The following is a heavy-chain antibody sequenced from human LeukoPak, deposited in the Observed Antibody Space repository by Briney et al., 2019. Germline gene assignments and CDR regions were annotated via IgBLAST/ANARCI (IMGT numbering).Heavy chain of an antibody. D-gene: IGHD2-8*02. J-gene: IGHJ4*02. CDR1: GGSISSYY. CDR2: IYYSGST. CDR3: ARDLGYCNGGVCYVGYFDY. Sequence: PSETLSLTCTVSGGSISSYYWSWIRQPPGKGLEWIGYIYYSGSTNYNPSLKSRVTISVDTSKNQFSLKLSSVTAADTAVYYCARDLGYCNGGVCYVGYFDYWGQGTLVTVSS. V-gene: IGHV4-59*01.